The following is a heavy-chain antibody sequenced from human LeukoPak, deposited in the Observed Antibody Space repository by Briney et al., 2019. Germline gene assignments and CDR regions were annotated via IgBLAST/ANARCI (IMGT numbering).Heavy chain of an antibody. CDR2: ISYDGNNK. J-gene: IGHJ4*02. Sequence: GGSRRLSCAASGFTFSNSAMNWVRQAPGKGLEWAAVISYDGNNKYYSDSVKGRFTISRDNSKNTLYLQMNSLRAEDTAVYYCAKDMYYRGSGSYFNVDYWGQGTLVTVSS. D-gene: IGHD3-10*01. V-gene: IGHV3-30*18. CDR3: AKDMYYRGSGSYFNVDY. CDR1: GFTFSNSA.